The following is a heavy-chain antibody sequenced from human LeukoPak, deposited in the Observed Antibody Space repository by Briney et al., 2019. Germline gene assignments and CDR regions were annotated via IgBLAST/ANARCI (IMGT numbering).Heavy chain of an antibody. CDR2: ISAYNGNT. Sequence: GASVKVSCKASGYTFTSNKIHWVRQAPGQGLEWMGWISAYNGNTNYAQKLQGRVTMTTDTSTSTAYMELRSLRSDDTAVYYCARSVLRYFDWLLPFDYWGQGTLVTVSS. CDR3: ARSVLRYFDWLLPFDY. J-gene: IGHJ4*02. D-gene: IGHD3-9*01. CDR1: GYTFTSNK. V-gene: IGHV1-18*04.